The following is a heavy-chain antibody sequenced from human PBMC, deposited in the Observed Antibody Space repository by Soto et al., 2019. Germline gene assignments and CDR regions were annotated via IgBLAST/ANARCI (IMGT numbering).Heavy chain of an antibody. D-gene: IGHD1-26*01. J-gene: IGHJ4*02. Sequence: PWGSLGLSFAASGFPFSNAWMSWVRQAPGKGLEWVGRIKSKTDGRTTDYAAPVKGRFTISRDDSKNTLYLQMNSLKTEDTAVYYCTTSPPGRYYDFDYWGQGTLVTVPS. CDR1: GFPFSNAW. V-gene: IGHV3-15*01. CDR2: IKSKTDGRTT. CDR3: TTSPPGRYYDFDY.